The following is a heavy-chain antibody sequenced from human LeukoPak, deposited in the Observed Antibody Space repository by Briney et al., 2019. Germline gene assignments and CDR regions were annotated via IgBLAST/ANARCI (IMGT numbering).Heavy chain of an antibody. CDR2: IYYSGST. CDR3: ARDYYYMDV. CDR1: GGSISSGGYS. V-gene: IGHV4-39*07. Sequence: SETLSLTCAVSGGSISSGGYSWSWIRQPPGKGLEWIGSIYYSGSTYYNPSLKSRVTISVDTSKNQFSLKLSSVTAADTAVYYCARDYYYMDVWGKGTTVTVSS. J-gene: IGHJ6*03.